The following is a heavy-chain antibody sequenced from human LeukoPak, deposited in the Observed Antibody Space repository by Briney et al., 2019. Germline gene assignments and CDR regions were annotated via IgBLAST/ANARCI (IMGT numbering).Heavy chain of an antibody. D-gene: IGHD6-13*01. CDR1: GGTFSSYA. Sequence: SVKVSCKASGGTFSSYAISWVRQAPGQGLEWMGRIIPILGIANYAQKFQGRVTITADKSTSTAYMELSSLRSEDTAVYYCASTGGSLAAAQQYFQHWGQGTLVTVSS. CDR2: IIPILGIA. V-gene: IGHV1-69*04. CDR3: ASTGGSLAAAQQYFQH. J-gene: IGHJ1*01.